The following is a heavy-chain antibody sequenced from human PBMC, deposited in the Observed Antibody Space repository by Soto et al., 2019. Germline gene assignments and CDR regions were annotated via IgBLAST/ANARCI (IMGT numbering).Heavy chain of an antibody. J-gene: IGHJ4*02. V-gene: IGHV4-30-2*01. D-gene: IGHD3-22*01. Sequence: PSETLSLTCAVSGGSISSGGYSWSWIRQPPGKGLEWIGYIYHSGSTYYNPSLKSRVTISVDRSKNQFSLKLSSVTAADTAVYYGAGLNTYYCDSSFDHWGQGTLVTVSS. CDR1: GGSISSGGYS. CDR3: AGLNTYYCDSSFDH. CDR2: IYHSGST.